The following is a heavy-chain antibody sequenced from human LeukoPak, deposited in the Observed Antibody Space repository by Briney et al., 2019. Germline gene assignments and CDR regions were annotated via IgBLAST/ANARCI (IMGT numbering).Heavy chain of an antibody. J-gene: IGHJ4*02. V-gene: IGHV3-30*02. D-gene: IGHD3-3*01. CDR2: IGFDESFK. Sequence: GGSLRLSCAASGFIFSEYAMHWVRQAPGKGLDWVAYIGFDESFKEYADSVKGRFTISRDNAKNSLYLQMNSLRAEDTAVYYCARGILDDFWSGYYEQYYFDYWGQGTLVTVSS. CDR3: ARGILDDFWSGYYEQYYFDY. CDR1: GFIFSEYA.